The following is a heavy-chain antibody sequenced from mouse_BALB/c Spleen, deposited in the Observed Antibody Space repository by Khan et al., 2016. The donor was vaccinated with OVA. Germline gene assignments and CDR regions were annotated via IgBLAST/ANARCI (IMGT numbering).Heavy chain of an antibody. V-gene: IGHV1S81*02. J-gene: IGHJ3*01. CDR3: TRSGYGGFAY. CDR2: INPNNGDT. CDR1: GYIFTSYY. D-gene: IGHD3-1*01. Sequence: QVQLQQSGAELVKPGASVELSCKASGYIFTSYYLYWMKQRPGQGLEWIGGINPNNGDTNFSEKFKSKATLTVDKSSSTAYMQLSSLTSEDSAVYYCTRSGYGGFAYWGRGTLVTVSA.